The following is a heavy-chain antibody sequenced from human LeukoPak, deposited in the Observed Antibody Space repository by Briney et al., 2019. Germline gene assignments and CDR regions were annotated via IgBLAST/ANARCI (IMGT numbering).Heavy chain of an antibody. Sequence: ASVKVSCKTSGYPAVAYHVHWVRQGPGQGLEWMGYIGPHSTFTSSPQEFQGRVTMTRDASMSTAYMELTRLTSDDTAVYYCVREGEGPLSKDFDYWGQGTLVTVSS. CDR1: GYPAVAYH. D-gene: IGHD2/OR15-2a*01. CDR3: VREGEGPLSKDFDY. V-gene: IGHV1-2*02. CDR2: IGPHSTFT. J-gene: IGHJ4*02.